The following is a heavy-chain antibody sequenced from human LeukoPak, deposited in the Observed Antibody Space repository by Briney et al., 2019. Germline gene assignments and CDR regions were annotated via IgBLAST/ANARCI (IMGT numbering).Heavy chain of an antibody. CDR1: GGSISSYY. Sequence: ETLSLTCTVSGGSISSYYWSWVRQAPGKGLEWVGRIKSKTDGGTTDYAAPVKGRFTISRDDSKNTLYLQMNSLKTEDTAVYYCTTGGDSSGWYEDAFDIWGQGTMVTVSS. CDR2: IKSKTDGGTT. D-gene: IGHD6-19*01. J-gene: IGHJ3*02. V-gene: IGHV3-15*01. CDR3: TTGGDSSGWYEDAFDI.